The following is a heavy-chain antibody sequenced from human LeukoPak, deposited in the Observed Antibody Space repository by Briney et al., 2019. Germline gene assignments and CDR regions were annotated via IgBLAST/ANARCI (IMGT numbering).Heavy chain of an antibody. D-gene: IGHD3-10*01. J-gene: IGHJ4*02. V-gene: IGHV3-48*01. CDR3: ARRGPHDY. Sequence: GGSLRLSRAASGFTFSSYSMNWVRQAPGKGLEWVSYISSSSSTIYYADSVKGRFTISRDNAKNSLYLQMNSLRAEDTAVYYCARRGPHDYWGQGTLVTVSS. CDR2: ISSSSSTI. CDR1: GFTFSSYS.